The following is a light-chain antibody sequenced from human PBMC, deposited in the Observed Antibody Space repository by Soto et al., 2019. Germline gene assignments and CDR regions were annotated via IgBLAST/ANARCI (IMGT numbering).Light chain of an antibody. J-gene: IGLJ2*01. V-gene: IGLV2-23*02. Sequence: QSVLTQPASVSGSPGQSITISCTGTSSDVGSYDLVSWYQQHPGKAPKLMIFEVSKRPSGVSNRFSGSKSGNTASLTISGLQAEDEADYYCCSYAGSITTVFGGGTKLTVL. CDR3: CSYAGSITTV. CDR1: SSDVGSYDL. CDR2: EVS.